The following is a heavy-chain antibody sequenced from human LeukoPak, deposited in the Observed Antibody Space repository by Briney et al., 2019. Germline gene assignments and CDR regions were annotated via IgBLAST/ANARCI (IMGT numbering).Heavy chain of an antibody. CDR3: ARVRPAVAGTGYYGMDV. V-gene: IGHV3-33*01. J-gene: IGHJ6*02. Sequence: PGRSLRLSCAASGFTFSSYGMHWVRQAPGKGLEWVAVIWYDGSNKYYADSVKGRFTISRDNSKNTLYLQMNSLRAEDTAVYYCARVRPAVAGTGYYGMDVRGQGTTVTVSS. CDR2: IWYDGSNK. CDR1: GFTFSSYG. D-gene: IGHD6-19*01.